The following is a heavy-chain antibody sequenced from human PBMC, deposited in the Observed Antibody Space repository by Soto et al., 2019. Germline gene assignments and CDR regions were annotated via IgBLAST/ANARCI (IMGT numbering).Heavy chain of an antibody. Sequence: QLLQSGGGLVQPGGSLTLSCAASGFTFGTTDMSWVRQATGEGLERVSTLDGSGGITYYADSVKGRFTISRDNSRHTVYLQMNSLRGDATARYYCVKNSGWFNNWGQGALVTVYS. J-gene: IGHJ4*02. CDR2: LDGSGGIT. V-gene: IGHV3-23*01. D-gene: IGHD6-19*01. CDR3: VKNSGWFNN. CDR1: GFTFGTTD.